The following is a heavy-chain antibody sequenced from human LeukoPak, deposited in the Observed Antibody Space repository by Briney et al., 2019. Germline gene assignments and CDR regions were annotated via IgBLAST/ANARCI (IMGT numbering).Heavy chain of an antibody. CDR3: SRHYMVVVPAAMAPTLDYYYYGMDV. D-gene: IGHD2-2*01. CDR1: GFTFSDYY. CDR2: ISSSGSTI. Sequence: PGGSLRLSCAASGFTFSDYYMSWIRQAPGKGLEWVSYISSSGSTIYYADSVKGRFTISRDNAKNSLYLQMNSLRAEDTAVYYCSRHYMVVVPAAMAPTLDYYYYGMDVWGQGTTVTVSS. V-gene: IGHV3-11*01. J-gene: IGHJ6*02.